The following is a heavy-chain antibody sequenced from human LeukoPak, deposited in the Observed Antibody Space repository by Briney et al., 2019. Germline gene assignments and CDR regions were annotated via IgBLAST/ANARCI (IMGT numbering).Heavy chain of an antibody. CDR1: GFTFSSYS. D-gene: IGHD3-10*01. CDR2: ISSSSSYI. Sequence: GGSLRLSCAASGFTFSSYSMNWVRQAPGKGLEWVSSISSSSSYIYYADSVKGRFTTSRDNAKNSLYLQMNSLRAEDTAVYYCARDCRRWFGELCNYWGQGTLVTASS. J-gene: IGHJ4*02. V-gene: IGHV3-21*01. CDR3: ARDCRRWFGELCNY.